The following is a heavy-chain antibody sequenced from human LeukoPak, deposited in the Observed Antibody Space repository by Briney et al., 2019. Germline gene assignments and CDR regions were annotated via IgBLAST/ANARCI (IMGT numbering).Heavy chain of an antibody. V-gene: IGHV4-39*01. Sequence: SETLSLTCTVSGGSISSSSYYWGWIRQPPGKGLEWIGSIYYSGSTYYNPSLKSRVTISVDTSKNQFSLKLSSVTAADTAVYYCARFVGAFYYYYMDVWGKGTTVTVSS. CDR1: GGSISSSSYY. J-gene: IGHJ6*03. CDR2: IYYSGST. CDR3: ARFVGAFYYYYMDV. D-gene: IGHD1-26*01.